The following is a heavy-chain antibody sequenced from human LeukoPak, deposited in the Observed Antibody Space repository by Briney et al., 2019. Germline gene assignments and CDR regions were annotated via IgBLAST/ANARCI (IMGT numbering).Heavy chain of an antibody. Sequence: SETLSLTCAVYGGSFSGYYWSWIRQPPGKGLEWIGEINHSGSTNYNPSLKSRVTISVDTSKNQFSLKLSSVTAADTAVYYCAREGWPKGNFDYWGQGTLVTVSS. D-gene: IGHD3-10*01. CDR2: INHSGST. J-gene: IGHJ4*02. CDR1: GGSFSGYY. CDR3: AREGWPKGNFDY. V-gene: IGHV4-34*01.